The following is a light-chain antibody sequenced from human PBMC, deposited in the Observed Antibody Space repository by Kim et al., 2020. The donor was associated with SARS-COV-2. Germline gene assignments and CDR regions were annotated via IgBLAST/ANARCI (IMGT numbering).Light chain of an antibody. V-gene: IGKV2-28*01. CDR2: LGS. CDR1: QSLLHSNGYNY. Sequence: DIVMTQSPLSLPVTPREPASISCRSSQSLLHSNGYNYLVWYLQKPGQSPQLLIYLGSNRASGVPDRFSGSGSGTDFTLKISRVEAEDVGVYYCMQALQSPPTFGQGTKLEI. J-gene: IGKJ2*01. CDR3: MQALQSPPT.